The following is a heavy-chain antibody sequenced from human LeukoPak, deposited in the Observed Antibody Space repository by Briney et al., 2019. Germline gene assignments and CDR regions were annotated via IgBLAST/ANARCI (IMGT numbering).Heavy chain of an antibody. V-gene: IGHV3-23*01. Sequence: GGSLRLSCAASGFTFSSYAMSWVRQAPGKGLEWVSGISGSGGSTYYGDSVKGRFTISRDNSKNTLYLQMNSLRAEDAAIYYCAKGRTGFSYGYGIDYWGQGTLVTVSS. J-gene: IGHJ4*02. D-gene: IGHD5-18*01. CDR1: GFTFSSYA. CDR2: ISGSGGST. CDR3: AKGRTGFSYGYGIDY.